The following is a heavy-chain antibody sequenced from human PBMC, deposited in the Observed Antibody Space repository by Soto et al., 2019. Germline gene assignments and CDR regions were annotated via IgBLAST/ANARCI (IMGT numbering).Heavy chain of an antibody. CDR2: IVVGSGNT. CDR1: GFTFTSSA. Sequence: ASVKVSCKASGFTFTSSAVQWVRQARGQRLELIGWIVVGSGNTNYAQKFQERVTITRDMSTSTAYMELSSLRSEDTAVYYCAADRRFLEWLFPLGMDVWGQGTTVTVSS. CDR3: AADRRFLEWLFPLGMDV. J-gene: IGHJ6*02. V-gene: IGHV1-58*01. D-gene: IGHD3-3*01.